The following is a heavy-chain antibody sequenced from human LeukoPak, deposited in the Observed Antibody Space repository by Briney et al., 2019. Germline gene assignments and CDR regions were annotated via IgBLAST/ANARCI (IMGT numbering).Heavy chain of an antibody. Sequence: PGGSLRLSCAASGSTFSTFTLHWVRQAPGKGLEGVAYITSSISDMYYADSVKGRFTFSRDNAKNSLYLQMNSLRAEDTAVYYCTRTSGPVGAFEIWGQGTMVTVSS. J-gene: IGHJ3*02. CDR2: ITSSISDM. D-gene: IGHD7-27*01. CDR3: TRTSGPVGAFEI. CDR1: GSTFSTFT. V-gene: IGHV3-21*01.